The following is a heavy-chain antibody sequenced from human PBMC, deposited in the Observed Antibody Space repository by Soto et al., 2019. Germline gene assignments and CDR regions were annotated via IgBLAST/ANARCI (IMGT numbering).Heavy chain of an antibody. V-gene: IGHV1-3*04. CDR1: GYPFGNYP. CDR3: ARDGIHSQSYPWGDAVAT. J-gene: IGHJ6*02. D-gene: IGHD3-16*01. Sequence: QVQLVQSGAAVKKPGASVKISCQASGYPFGNYPMHWVRQAPGQRLEWMAWINTGTGQAQLPQKLHGRLTITTDTSATTVYRVLSSLRSEASAVYYWARDGIHSQSYPWGDAVATWGQGPAVIVSS. CDR2: INTGTGQA.